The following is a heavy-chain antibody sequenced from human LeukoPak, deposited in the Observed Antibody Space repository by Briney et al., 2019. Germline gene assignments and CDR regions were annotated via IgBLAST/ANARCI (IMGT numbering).Heavy chain of an antibody. J-gene: IGHJ4*02. CDR3: SKDRTPRYQQRDTGLIY. D-gene: IGHD6-13*01. Sequence: GGSLRLSCAASGFTFSTYAMPWGRQAPGQQLEWVSALTGSGGSTYYADSVKGRFTISRDNSKNTLYLQMNSLRAEDMAVYYCSKDRTPRYQQRDTGLIYWGQGTLVTVS. V-gene: IGHV3-23*01. CDR1: GFTFSTYA. CDR2: LTGSGGST.